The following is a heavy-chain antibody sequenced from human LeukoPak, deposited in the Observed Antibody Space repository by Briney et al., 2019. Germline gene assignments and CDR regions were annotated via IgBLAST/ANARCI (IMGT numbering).Heavy chain of an antibody. Sequence: GGSLRLSCAASGFTFSSYGMHWVRQAPGKGLEWVAVIWYDGSNKYYAYSVKGRFTISRDNSKNTLYLQMNSLRAEDTAVYYCARDTGYYGSGSFIAPNWFDPWGQGTLVTVSS. CDR3: ARDTGYYGSGSFIAPNWFDP. D-gene: IGHD3-10*01. V-gene: IGHV3-33*01. J-gene: IGHJ5*02. CDR2: IWYDGSNK. CDR1: GFTFSSYG.